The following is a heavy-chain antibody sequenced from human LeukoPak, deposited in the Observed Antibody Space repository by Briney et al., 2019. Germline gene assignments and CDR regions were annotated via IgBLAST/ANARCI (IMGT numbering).Heavy chain of an antibody. CDR1: GFTFISYT. CDR2: ISPSSSTI. J-gene: IGHJ4*02. CDR3: AREDGYNAPFDY. Sequence: GGSLRLSCAASGFTFISYTMSWVRQAPGKGLEWVSCISPSSSTIYYDDSVKGRFTISRDNAKNSLYLQMNSLRDEDTAVYYCAREDGYNAPFDYWGQGTLVTVSS. V-gene: IGHV3-48*02. D-gene: IGHD5-24*01.